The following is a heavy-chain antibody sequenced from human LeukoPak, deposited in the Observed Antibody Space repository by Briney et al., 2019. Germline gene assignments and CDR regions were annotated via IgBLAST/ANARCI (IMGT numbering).Heavy chain of an antibody. CDR2: MNPNSGNT. D-gene: IGHD6-19*01. Sequence: ASVNVSCKASGYTVPSCDINWVRQAPGQGLEWMGWMNPNSGNTGYGQSFQGRITMTRYISIGTAYMELSNLTSEDTAIYYCTRGSSGRSVSWGDGTLVTVSA. CDR1: GYTVPSCD. V-gene: IGHV1-8*01. CDR3: TRGSSGRSVS. J-gene: IGHJ4*01.